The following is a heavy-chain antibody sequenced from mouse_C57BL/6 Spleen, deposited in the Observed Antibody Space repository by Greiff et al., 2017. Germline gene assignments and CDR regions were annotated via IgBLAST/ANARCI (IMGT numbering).Heavy chain of an antibody. CDR1: GYSFTGYF. Sequence: VHVKQSGPELVKPGASVKISCKASGYSFTGYFMNWVMQSHGKSLEWIGRINPYNGDTFYNQKFKGKATLTVDKSSSTAHMELRSLTSEDSAVYYCARGYDGYYYAMGYRGQGASVTASS. CDR2: INPYNGDT. V-gene: IGHV1-20*01. CDR3: ARGYDGYYYAMGY. D-gene: IGHD2-2*01. J-gene: IGHJ4*01.